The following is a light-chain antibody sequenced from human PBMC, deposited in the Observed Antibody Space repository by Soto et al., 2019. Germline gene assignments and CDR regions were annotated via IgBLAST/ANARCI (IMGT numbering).Light chain of an antibody. CDR3: SSYTSSHTLEV. Sequence: QSVLIQPASVSGSPGQSITISCTGTSSDVGGSNYGSWYQHQPHRAPKLLIYEVDDRPTGVSNRFSGSNSGNTASLTISGLPAEDEADYYCSSYTSSHTLEVFGFGTKLTVL. J-gene: IGLJ1*01. CDR1: SSDVGGSNY. V-gene: IGLV2-14*01. CDR2: EVD.